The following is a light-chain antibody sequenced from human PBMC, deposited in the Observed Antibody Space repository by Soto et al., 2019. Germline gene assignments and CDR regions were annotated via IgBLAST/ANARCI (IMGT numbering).Light chain of an antibody. CDR2: DVD. CDR3: SSYTASSTVV. Sequence: QSALTQPASISGSPGQSITISCTGTNSDVGGYNYVSWYQQYPGKAPKLMIYDVDNRPSGVSYRFSGSKSGKTASLTISGLQAKDEADYYCSSYTASSTVVFGGGNKVTVL. V-gene: IGLV2-14*01. CDR1: NSDVGGYNY. J-gene: IGLJ2*01.